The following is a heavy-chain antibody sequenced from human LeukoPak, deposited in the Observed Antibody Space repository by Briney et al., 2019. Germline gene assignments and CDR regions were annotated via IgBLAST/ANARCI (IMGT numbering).Heavy chain of an antibody. Sequence: GGSLRLSCAASGFTVSSNYMSWVRQAPGKGLEWVSSISSSSSYIYYTDSVKGRFTISRDNAKNSLYLQMNSLRAEDTAVYYCARDLVGPYGMDVWGQGTTVTVSS. CDR2: ISSSSSYI. V-gene: IGHV3-21*01. J-gene: IGHJ6*02. CDR1: GFTVSSNY. CDR3: ARDLVGPYGMDV.